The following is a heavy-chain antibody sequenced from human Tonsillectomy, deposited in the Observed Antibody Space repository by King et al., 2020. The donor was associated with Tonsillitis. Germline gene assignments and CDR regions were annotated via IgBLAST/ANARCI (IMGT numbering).Heavy chain of an antibody. CDR2: ISSSSSYI. J-gene: IGHJ4*02. Sequence: VQLVESGGGLVKPGGSLRLSCAASGFTFSSYSMNWVRQAPGKGLEWVSSISSSSSYIYYADSVKGRFTISRDNAKNSLYLQMNSLRAEDTAVYYCARDLQGSSSSGGFDYWGQGTLVTVSS. CDR1: GFTFSSYS. CDR3: ARDLQGSSSSGGFDY. V-gene: IGHV3-21*01. D-gene: IGHD6-19*01.